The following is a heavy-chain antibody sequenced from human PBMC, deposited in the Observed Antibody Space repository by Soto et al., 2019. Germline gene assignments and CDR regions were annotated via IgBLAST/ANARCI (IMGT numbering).Heavy chain of an antibody. V-gene: IGHV4-34*01. J-gene: IGHJ2*01. CDR3: ARGLHGYFDL. CDR2: INHSGST. Sequence: QVQLQQWGAGLLKPSETLSLTCAVYGGSFSGYYWSWIRQPPVKGLEWIGEINHSGSTNHNPSLKSRVTISVDTSKNQFALKLSSVTAADPAVYYCARGLHGYFDLWVRGTLVTVSS. CDR1: GGSFSGYY.